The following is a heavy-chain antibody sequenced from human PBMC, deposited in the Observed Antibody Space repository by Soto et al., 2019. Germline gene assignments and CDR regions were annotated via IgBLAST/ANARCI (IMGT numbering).Heavy chain of an antibody. CDR3: ARDRGELPVWFDP. D-gene: IGHD1-26*01. V-gene: IGHV1-69*13. CDR2: IIPIFGTA. J-gene: IGHJ5*02. Sequence: ASVKVSCKASGGTFSSYAISWVRQAPGQGLEWMGGIIPIFGTANYAQKFQGRVTITADESTSTAYMELSSLRSEDTAVYYCARDRGELPVWFDPWGQGTLVTVSS. CDR1: GGTFSSYA.